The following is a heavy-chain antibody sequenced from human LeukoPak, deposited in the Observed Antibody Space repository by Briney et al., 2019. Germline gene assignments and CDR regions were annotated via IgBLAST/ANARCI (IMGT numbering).Heavy chain of an antibody. D-gene: IGHD3-10*01. Sequence: GASVKVSCKASGYTFTNYDINWVRQATGQGLEWMGWINTNSGKTGYAQNFLGRVTITRDNSIKTAYMELTNLKSDDTAVYYCARVRPGPYNWFDPWGQGTLVTVSS. CDR1: GYTFTNYD. J-gene: IGHJ5*02. V-gene: IGHV1-8*02. CDR3: ARVRPGPYNWFDP. CDR2: INTNSGKT.